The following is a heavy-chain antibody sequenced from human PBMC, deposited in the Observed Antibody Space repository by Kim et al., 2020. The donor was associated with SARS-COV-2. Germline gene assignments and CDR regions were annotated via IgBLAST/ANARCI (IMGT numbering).Heavy chain of an antibody. CDR2: IYYSGNT. J-gene: IGHJ2*01. CDR3: ARHLRNWYFDL. Sequence: SETLSLICSVSGGSISSSDYYWGWIRQPPGKGLEWIATIYYSGNTYYNPSLKGRVTISVDTSKKQFSLRLSSVTAADAAVYYCARHLRNWYFDLWGRGTLVTVSS. V-gene: IGHV4-39*01. CDR1: GGSISSSDYY.